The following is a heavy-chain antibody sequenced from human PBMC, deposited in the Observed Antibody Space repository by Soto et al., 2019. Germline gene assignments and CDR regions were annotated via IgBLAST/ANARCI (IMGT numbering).Heavy chain of an antibody. D-gene: IGHD3-22*01. CDR3: ARVETYYYDSSGYFDY. J-gene: IGHJ4*02. CDR2: IIPIFGTA. Sequence: GASVKVSCKASGGTFSSYAISWVRQAPGQGLEWMGGIIPIFGTANYAQKFQGRVTITADESTSTAYMELSSLRSEDTAVYYCARVETYYYDSSGYFDYWGQGTLVTVSS. V-gene: IGHV1-69*13. CDR1: GGTFSSYA.